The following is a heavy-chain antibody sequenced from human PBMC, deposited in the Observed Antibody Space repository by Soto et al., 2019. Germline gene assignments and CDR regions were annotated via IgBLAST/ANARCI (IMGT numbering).Heavy chain of an antibody. CDR2: ISYDGSNK. V-gene: IGHV3-30*18. CDR3: AKDRDPQQLIEYYFDY. D-gene: IGHD6-13*01. J-gene: IGHJ4*02. CDR1: GFTFSSYG. Sequence: GGSLRLSCAASGFTFSSYGMHWVRQAPGKGLEWVAVISYDGSNKYYADSVKGRFTISRDNSKNTLYLQMNSLRAEDTAVYYCAKDRDPQQLIEYYFDYWGQGTLVTVSS.